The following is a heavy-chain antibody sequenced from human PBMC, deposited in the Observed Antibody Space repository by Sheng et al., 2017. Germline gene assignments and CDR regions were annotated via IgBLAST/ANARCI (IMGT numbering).Heavy chain of an antibody. CDR3: ARGPRDSSGWPLPIWEHYYYYYGMDV. V-gene: IGHV4-34*01. CDR1: GGSFSGYY. CDR2: INHSGST. Sequence: QVQLQQWGAGLLKPSETLSLTCAVYGGSFSGYYWSWIRQPPGKGLEWIGEINHSGSTNYNPSLKSRVTISVDTSKNQFSLKLSSVTAADTAVYYCARGPRDSSGWPLPIWEHYYYYYGMDVWGQ. D-gene: IGHD6-19*01. J-gene: IGHJ6*02.